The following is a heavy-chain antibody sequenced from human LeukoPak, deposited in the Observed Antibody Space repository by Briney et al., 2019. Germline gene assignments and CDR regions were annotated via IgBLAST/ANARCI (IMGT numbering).Heavy chain of an antibody. V-gene: IGHV3-7*05. CDR2: IKQDGSEK. D-gene: IGHD6-13*01. Sequence: GGSLRLSCAAPGFTFSSYGVTCGRQAPGKGLEWVARIKQDGSEKYYVDSVKGRFTISRDNAQNSLYLQMNSLGAEDTAVYYWARRGTIRSWAHFDYWGQGTLVTVSS. J-gene: IGHJ4*02. CDR1: GFTFSSYG. CDR3: ARRGTIRSWAHFDY.